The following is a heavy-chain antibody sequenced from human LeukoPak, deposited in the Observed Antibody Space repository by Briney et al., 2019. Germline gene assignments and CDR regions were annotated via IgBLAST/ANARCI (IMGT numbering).Heavy chain of an antibody. J-gene: IGHJ5*02. Sequence: GESLKISCKGSGYSFTNYWIGWVRQMPGKGLEWMGFIYPGESNIRYSPSFQGQITISAARSITTAYLQWSSLKASDTAMYYCARHVTTVATSWFDPWGQGTLVTVSS. CDR1: GYSFTNYW. CDR3: ARHVTTVATSWFDP. CDR2: IYPGESNI. V-gene: IGHV5-51*01. D-gene: IGHD5-12*01.